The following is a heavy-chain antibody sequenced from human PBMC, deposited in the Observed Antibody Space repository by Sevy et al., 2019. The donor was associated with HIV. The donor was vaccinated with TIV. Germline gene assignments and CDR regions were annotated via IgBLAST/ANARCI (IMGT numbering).Heavy chain of an antibody. CDR3: AHGTHLGQQLVQGENWFDP. D-gene: IGHD6-13*01. Sequence: SGPTLVKPTQTLTLTCTFSGFSLSTSGVGVGWIRQPPGKALEWLALIYWDDDKRYSPSLKSRLTITKDTSKNQVVLTMTNMDPVDTATYYCAHGTHLGQQLVQGENWFDPWGQGTLVTVSS. V-gene: IGHV2-5*02. CDR1: GFSLSTSGVG. CDR2: IYWDDDK. J-gene: IGHJ5*02.